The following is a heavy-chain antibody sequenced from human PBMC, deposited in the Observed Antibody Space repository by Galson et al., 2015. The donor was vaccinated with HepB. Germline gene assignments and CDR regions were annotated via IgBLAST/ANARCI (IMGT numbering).Heavy chain of an antibody. CDR1: GYTFTSYD. J-gene: IGHJ4*02. CDR2: MNPNSGNT. Sequence: SVKVSCKASGYTFTSYDVTWVRQAPGQGLEWMGWMNPNSGNTGYAPKFRGRVTMTADISLSTAYMELGRLTSEVTAVYYCARGVRNQLVSDQWGQGSQVSVSS. D-gene: IGHD1-14*01. V-gene: IGHV1-8*01. CDR3: ARGVRNQLVSDQ.